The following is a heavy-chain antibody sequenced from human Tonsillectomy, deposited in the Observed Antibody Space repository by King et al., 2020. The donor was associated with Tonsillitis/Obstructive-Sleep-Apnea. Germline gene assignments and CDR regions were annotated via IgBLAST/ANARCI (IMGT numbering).Heavy chain of an antibody. D-gene: IGHD1-20*01. CDR3: TTEALHNWNGDY. J-gene: IGHJ4*02. CDR1: GFTFSDAW. CDR2: IKSESHGGTT. V-gene: IGHV3-15*01. Sequence: VQLVESGGDLVKPGGSLRLSCAASGFTFSDAWMSWVRRAPGKGLEWVGRIKSESHGGTTEYTVHVKDRFTISRDDSANTVYLRMNSLKTADTAVYYCTTEALHNWNGDYWGQGAPVTVSS.